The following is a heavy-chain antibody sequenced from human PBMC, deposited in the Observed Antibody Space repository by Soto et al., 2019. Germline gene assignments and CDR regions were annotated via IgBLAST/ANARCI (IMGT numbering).Heavy chain of an antibody. J-gene: IGHJ6*02. V-gene: IGHV3-48*02. CDR3: ARGGSSSDNGMDV. CDR1: GFSFSTYS. Sequence: EVQLVESGGGLVQPGGSLRLSCAASGFSFSTYSMNWVRQAPGKGLEWVSYISSRSYTIYYVDSVKGRFTISRHNAKNSLYLQMNSLRDEDTAVHYCARGGSSSDNGMDVWGQGTTVTVSS. D-gene: IGHD6-6*01. CDR2: ISSRSYTI.